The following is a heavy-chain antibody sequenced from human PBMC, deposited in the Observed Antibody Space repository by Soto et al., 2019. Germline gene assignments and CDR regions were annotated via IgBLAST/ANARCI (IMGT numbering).Heavy chain of an antibody. Sequence: GGSLRLSCAASGFTFSSYSMNWVRQSPGKGLEWVSYISSSSSTIYYAYSVKGRFTISTDNAKNSLYLQMNSLRDADTAVYYYAKSIAAAGTWRYYYYGMDVWGQEATVTVSS. CDR2: ISSSSSTI. CDR3: AKSIAAAGTWRYYYYGMDV. CDR1: GFTFSSYS. V-gene: IGHV3-48*02. D-gene: IGHD6-13*01. J-gene: IGHJ6*02.